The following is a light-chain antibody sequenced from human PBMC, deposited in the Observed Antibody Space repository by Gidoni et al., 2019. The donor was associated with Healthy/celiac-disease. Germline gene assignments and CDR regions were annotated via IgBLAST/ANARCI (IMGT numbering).Light chain of an antibody. CDR3: QQYNNWPPWT. Sequence: EIVMTPSPATLSVSPGERATLSCRASQRVSSNLAWYQQKPGQAPRLLIYGASTRATGIPARFSGSGSGTEVTLTISSLQSEDFAVYYCQQYNNWPPWTCGQGTKVEIK. CDR2: GAS. CDR1: QRVSSN. V-gene: IGKV3-15*01. J-gene: IGKJ1*01.